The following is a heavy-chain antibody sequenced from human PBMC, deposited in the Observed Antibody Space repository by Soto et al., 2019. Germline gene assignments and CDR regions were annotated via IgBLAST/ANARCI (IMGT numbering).Heavy chain of an antibody. Sequence: GGSLRLSCAASGFTFSSYAMSWVRQAPGKGLEWVSAISGSGGSTYYADSVKGRFTISRDNSKNALYLQMNSLRAEDTAVYYCANGQGYYDILTGFDYWGQGTLVTVSS. CDR3: ANGQGYYDILTGFDY. J-gene: IGHJ4*02. CDR2: ISGSGGST. D-gene: IGHD3-9*01. CDR1: GFTFSSYA. V-gene: IGHV3-23*01.